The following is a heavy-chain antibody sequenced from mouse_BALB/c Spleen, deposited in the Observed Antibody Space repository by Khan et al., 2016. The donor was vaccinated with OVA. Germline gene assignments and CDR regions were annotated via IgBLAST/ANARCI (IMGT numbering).Heavy chain of an antibody. V-gene: IGHV2-9*02. J-gene: IGHJ2*01. Sequence: QVQLKESGPGLVAPSQSLYITCTVSGFSLTSYGVHWVSQPPGKGLEWLGVIWAGGSRNYNSALMSRLSISKDNSKSQAFLKMNRLQTDYTDMYYCARLEDIWGQGTTLTVSS. CDR1: GFSLTSYG. CDR3: ARLEDI. D-gene: IGHD1-3*01. CDR2: IWAGGSR.